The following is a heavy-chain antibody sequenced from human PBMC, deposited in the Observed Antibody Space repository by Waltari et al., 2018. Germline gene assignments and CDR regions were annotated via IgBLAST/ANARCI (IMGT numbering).Heavy chain of an antibody. CDR1: GFTFSTFW. J-gene: IGHJ4*02. CDR3: ARDEMHRTTWYHF. CDR2: IKQDGTEK. V-gene: IGHV3-7*04. D-gene: IGHD6-13*01. Sequence: EVQLVEAGGGLVQPGGSLGLSCAVSGFTFSTFWMTWVRRAPGKGLEWVANIKQDGTEKYYVDSVKGRFSISRDNGKNLLYLHMNSLRADDTAVYYCARDEMHRTTWYHFWGQGTQVTVSS.